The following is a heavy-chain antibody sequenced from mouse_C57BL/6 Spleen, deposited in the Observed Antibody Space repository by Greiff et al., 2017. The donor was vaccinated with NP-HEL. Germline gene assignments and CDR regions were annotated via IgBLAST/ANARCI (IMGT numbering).Heavy chain of an antibody. CDR1: GFTFNTYA. V-gene: IGHV10-3*01. J-gene: IGHJ1*03. CDR2: IRSKSSNYAT. Sequence: EVQGVESGGGLVQPKGSLKLSCAASGFTFNTYAMHWVRQAPGKGLEWVARIRSKSSNYATYYADSVKDRFTISRDDSQSMLYLQMNNLKTEDTAMYYCVREPLTTVVDSYWYFDVWGTGTTVTVSS. D-gene: IGHD1-1*01. CDR3: VREPLTTVVDSYWYFDV.